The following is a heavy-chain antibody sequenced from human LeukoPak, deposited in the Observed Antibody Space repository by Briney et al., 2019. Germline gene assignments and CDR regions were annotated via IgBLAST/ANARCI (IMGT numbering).Heavy chain of an antibody. D-gene: IGHD3-22*01. Sequence: PSETLSLTCTVSGGSITSSSYYWGWIRQPPGKGLEWIGSIYYSGSTYYNPSLKSRVTIYIDTSKNQFSLKLSSVTAADTAVYYCARLLGLDSSGYYLSAFDIWGQGTLVTVSS. CDR1: GGSITSSSYY. V-gene: IGHV4-39*01. CDR2: IYYSGST. J-gene: IGHJ3*02. CDR3: ARLLGLDSSGYYLSAFDI.